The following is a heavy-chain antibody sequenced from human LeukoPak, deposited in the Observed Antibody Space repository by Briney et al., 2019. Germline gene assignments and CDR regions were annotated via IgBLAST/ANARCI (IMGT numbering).Heavy chain of an antibody. J-gene: IGHJ4*02. CDR3: ARRAPEGGFYY. CDR1: GGSISSSSYY. D-gene: IGHD3-16*01. Sequence: PSETLSLTCTVSGGSISSSSYYWGWIRQPPGKGLEWIGSIYYSGSTYYNPSLKSRVTISVDTSKNQFSLKLSSVTAADTAVYYCARRAPEGGFYYWGQGTLVTVSS. V-gene: IGHV4-39*01. CDR2: IYYSGST.